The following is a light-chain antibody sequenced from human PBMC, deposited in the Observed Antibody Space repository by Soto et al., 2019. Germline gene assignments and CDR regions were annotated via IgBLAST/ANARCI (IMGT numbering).Light chain of an antibody. Sequence: EIVMTQSPATLSGSPGGRATLSCRASDLLSASDIAWYQQKPGQAPQFLIYGVSSRATGIPDRFSGSGSGTAFTPPISSLQPEDFAVYHCQQHGSSPLLTFGQGTRLEIK. J-gene: IGKJ5*01. V-gene: IGKV3-20*01. CDR3: QQHGSSPLLT. CDR1: DLLSASD. CDR2: GVS.